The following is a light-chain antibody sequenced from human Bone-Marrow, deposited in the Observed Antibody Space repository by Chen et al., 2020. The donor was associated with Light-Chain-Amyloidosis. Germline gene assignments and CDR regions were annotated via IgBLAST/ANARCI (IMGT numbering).Light chain of an antibody. J-gene: IGLJ3*02. CDR1: NIGSTS. Sequence: SYVLIQSSSVSVASGQTDTIACGGNNIGSTSVHWYQQTPGQAPLLVVYDDSDRPSGIPERLSGSNSGNTATLTISRVEAGDEADYYCQVWDRSSDRPVFGGGTKLTVL. CDR2: DDS. V-gene: IGLV3-21*02. CDR3: QVWDRSSDRPV.